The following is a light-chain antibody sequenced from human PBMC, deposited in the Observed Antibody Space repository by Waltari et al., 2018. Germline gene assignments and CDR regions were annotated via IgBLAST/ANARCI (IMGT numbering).Light chain of an antibody. CDR2: DVS. V-gene: IGLV2-14*03. CDR1: DSDIGAYNY. CDR3: SSYTRSTTVI. Sequence: QSALTQPASVSGSPGQSTTISCTGTDSDIGAYNYVSWYQQHPGKAPKLLLYDVSDRPSGISDHFSGSKSGNTASLTISGLQAEDAADYYCSSYTRSTTVIFGGGTKLTVL. J-gene: IGLJ2*01.